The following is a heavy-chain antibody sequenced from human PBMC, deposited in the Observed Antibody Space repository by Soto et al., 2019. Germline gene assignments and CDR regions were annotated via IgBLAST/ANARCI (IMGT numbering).Heavy chain of an antibody. D-gene: IGHD4-17*01. CDR1: GGSVSSGSYY. V-gene: IGHV4-61*01. Sequence: SETLSLTCTVSGGSVSSGSYYWSWIRQPPGKGLEWIGYIYYSGSTNYNPSLKSRVTISVDTSKNQFSLKLSSVTAADTAVYYCARGPMTTVTLNWFDPWGQGTLVTVS. CDR3: ARGPMTTVTLNWFDP. J-gene: IGHJ5*02. CDR2: IYYSGST.